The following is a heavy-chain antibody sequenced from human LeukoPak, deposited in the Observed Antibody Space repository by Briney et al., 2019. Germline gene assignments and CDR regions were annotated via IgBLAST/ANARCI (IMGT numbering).Heavy chain of an antibody. Sequence: GGSLRLSCAASGFTFRSYEMNWVRQAPGKGLEWVSYIGSDDITIHYAASVRGRFTISRDNARNSLYLQMNSLRAEDTAVYYCARPIGYSGSGSYYGYWGQGTLVTVSS. CDR1: GFTFRSYE. V-gene: IGHV3-48*03. CDR3: ARPIGYSGSGSYYGY. D-gene: IGHD3-10*01. J-gene: IGHJ4*02. CDR2: IGSDDITI.